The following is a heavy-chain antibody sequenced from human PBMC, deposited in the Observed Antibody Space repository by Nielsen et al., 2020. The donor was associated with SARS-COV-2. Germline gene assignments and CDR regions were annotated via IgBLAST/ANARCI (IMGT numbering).Heavy chain of an antibody. V-gene: IGHV7-4-1*02. D-gene: IGHD6-19*01. J-gene: IGHJ4*02. CDR2: INTNTGNP. CDR3: ASSRVPVAGTGCDY. Sequence: ASVKVSCKASGYTFTSYAMNWVRQAPGQGLEWMGWINTNTGNPTYAQGFTGRFVFSLDTSVSTAYPQISSLKAEDTAVYYCASSRVPVAGTGCDYWGQGTLVTVSS. CDR1: GYTFTSYA.